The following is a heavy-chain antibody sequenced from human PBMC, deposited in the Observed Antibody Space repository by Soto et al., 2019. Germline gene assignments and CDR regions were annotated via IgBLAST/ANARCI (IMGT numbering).Heavy chain of an antibody. J-gene: IGHJ4*02. V-gene: IGHV3-53*02. CDR2: IYSDGRT. Sequence: DVQLVETGGGLIQPGGSLRLSCAASGFIVSSSYMNWVHQAPGKGLEWVSVIYSDGRTYYADSVKGRFTISRDNSKNTLYLQMNSLSAEDTAVYYCARCSGWYGQCYFDCWGQGTLVTVSS. CDR3: ARCSGWYGQCYFDC. D-gene: IGHD6-13*01. CDR1: GFIVSSSY.